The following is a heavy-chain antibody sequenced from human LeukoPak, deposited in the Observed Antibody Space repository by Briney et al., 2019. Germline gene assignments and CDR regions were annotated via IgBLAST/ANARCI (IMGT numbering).Heavy chain of an antibody. V-gene: IGHV1-18*04. CDR3: ARDRSPPNNRLVVVPAAMGGGYYYGMDV. CDR1: GYTFTSYG. Sequence: GASVKVSCKASGYTFTSYGISWVRQAPGQGLEWMGWISACNGNTNYAQKLQGRVTMTTDTSTSTAYMELRSLRSDDTAVYYCARDRSPPNNRLVVVPAAMGGGYYYGMDVWGKGTTVTVSS. J-gene: IGHJ6*04. CDR2: ISACNGNT. D-gene: IGHD2-2*01.